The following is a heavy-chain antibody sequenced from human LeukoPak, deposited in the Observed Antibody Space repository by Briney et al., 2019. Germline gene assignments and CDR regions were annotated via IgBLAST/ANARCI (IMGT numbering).Heavy chain of an antibody. J-gene: IGHJ4*02. CDR1: GFTFSSYE. CDR2: ISSSGSTI. Sequence: GGSLRLSCAASGFTFSSYEMNWVRQAPGKGLEWVSYISSSGSTIYYADSVKGRFTISRDNAKNSLYLQMNSLRAEDTAVYYCARDGYGSGSADYWGPGTLVTVSS. D-gene: IGHD3-10*01. CDR3: ARDGYGSGSADY. V-gene: IGHV3-48*03.